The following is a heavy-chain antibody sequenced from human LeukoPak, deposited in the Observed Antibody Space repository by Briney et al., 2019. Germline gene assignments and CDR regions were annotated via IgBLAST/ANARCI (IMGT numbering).Heavy chain of an antibody. D-gene: IGHD2-2*01. CDR2: IYCSGST. CDR1: GGSISSYY. V-gene: IGHV4-59*01. J-gene: IGHJ4*02. CDR3: ARAEAYCSSTSCSDLFD. Sequence: PSETLSLTCTVSGGSISSYYWSWIRQPPGKGLEWIGYIYCSGSTNYNPSLKSRVTISVDTSKNQFSLKPSSVTAADTAVYYCARAEAYCSSTSCSDLFDRGQGTLVTVSS.